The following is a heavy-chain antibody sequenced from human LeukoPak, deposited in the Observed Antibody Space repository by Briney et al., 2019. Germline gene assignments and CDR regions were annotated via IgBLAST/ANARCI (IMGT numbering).Heavy chain of an antibody. D-gene: IGHD1-26*01. CDR2: IWYDGSNK. V-gene: IGHV3-33*01. CDR1: GFTFSSYG. CDR3: ARGSVGATAFDY. Sequence: GRSLRLSCAASGFTFSSYGMHWVRQAPGKGLEWVAVIWYDGSNKYYADSVKGRFTTSRDNSKNTLYLQMNSLRAEDTAVYYCARGSVGATAFDYWGQGTLVTVSS. J-gene: IGHJ4*02.